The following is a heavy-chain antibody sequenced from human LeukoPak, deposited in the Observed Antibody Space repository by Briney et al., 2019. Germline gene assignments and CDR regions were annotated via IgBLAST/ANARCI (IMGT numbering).Heavy chain of an antibody. J-gene: IGHJ3*02. V-gene: IGHV3-48*03. Sequence: GGSLRLSCAASGFTFRSYEMNWVRQAPGKGLEWVSYISSSGSTIYYADSVKGRFTISRDNAKNSLYLQMNSLRAEDTAVYYCAREYILTGYSEAFDIWGQGTMVTVSS. CDR1: GFTFRSYE. D-gene: IGHD3-9*01. CDR2: ISSSGSTI. CDR3: AREYILTGYSEAFDI.